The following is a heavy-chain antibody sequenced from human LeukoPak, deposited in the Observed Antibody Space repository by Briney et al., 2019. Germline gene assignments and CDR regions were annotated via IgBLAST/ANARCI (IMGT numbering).Heavy chain of an antibody. Sequence: PGGTLRLSCAASGFTFSSYGMSWVRQAPGKGLEWVSAISGSGGSTYYADSVKGRFTISRDNSKNTLYLQMNSLRAEDTAVYYCAKGLGYSGYDWYYYYYMDVWGKGTTVTVSS. CDR2: ISGSGGST. D-gene: IGHD5-12*01. CDR1: GFTFSSYG. V-gene: IGHV3-23*01. J-gene: IGHJ6*03. CDR3: AKGLGYSGYDWYYYYYMDV.